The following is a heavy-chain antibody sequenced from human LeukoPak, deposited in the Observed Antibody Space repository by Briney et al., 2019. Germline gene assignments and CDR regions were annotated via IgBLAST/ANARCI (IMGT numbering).Heavy chain of an antibody. Sequence: SETLSLTCAVSGGSLSRNNWWGWVRQPPGKGLEWIGEIYHSGSPNYNPTLKSRVTISVDNPRNHFSLNLSSVAAADTAVYYCARVNINNWHSCDYWGQGTLVTVSS. CDR3: ARVNINNWHSCDY. V-gene: IGHV4-4*02. CDR1: GGSLSRNNW. D-gene: IGHD1-1*01. CDR2: IYHSGSP. J-gene: IGHJ4*02.